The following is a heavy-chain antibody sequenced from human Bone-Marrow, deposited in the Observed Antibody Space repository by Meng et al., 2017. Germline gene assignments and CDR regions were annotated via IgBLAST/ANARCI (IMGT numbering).Heavy chain of an antibody. V-gene: IGHV1-2*02. D-gene: IGHD3-22*01. J-gene: IGHJ6*02. CDR3: ARGRDRDSCGYYYIDYYYGMDV. CDR2: INPNSGGT. CDR1: GYTFTGYY. Sequence: ASVKVSCKASGYTFTGYYMHWVRQAPGQGLEWMGWINPNSGGTNYAQKFQGRVTMTRDTSISTAYMELSRLRSDDTAVYYCARGRDRDSCGYYYIDYYYGMDVWGQGTTVTVSS.